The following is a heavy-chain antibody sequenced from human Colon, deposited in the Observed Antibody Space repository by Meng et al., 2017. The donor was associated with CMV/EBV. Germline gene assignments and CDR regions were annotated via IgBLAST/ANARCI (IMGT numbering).Heavy chain of an antibody. Sequence: ASVTVSCKASGYTFTGYYMHWVRQAPGQGLEWMGWINPNSGGTNYAQKFQGRVTMTRDTSISTAYMELSRLRSDDTAVYYCAREYYDILTGDHRAYYYGMDVWGQGTTVTVSS. CDR3: AREYYDILTGDHRAYYYGMDV. V-gene: IGHV1-2*02. D-gene: IGHD3-9*01. CDR1: GYTFTGYY. J-gene: IGHJ6*02. CDR2: INPNSGGT.